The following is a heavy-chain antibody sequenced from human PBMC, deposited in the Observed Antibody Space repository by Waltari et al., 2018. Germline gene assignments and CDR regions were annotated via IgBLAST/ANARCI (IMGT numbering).Heavy chain of an antibody. CDR3: ARDSDYYDSSGYGNWFDP. D-gene: IGHD3-22*01. Sequence: QVQLVQSGAEVKKPGASVKVSCKTSGYPFPIYGLHWIRQAPGQGLEWMGWINAAHDTTKYSQKFYGRLTITRDASASTIYMELSSLRSEDTAMYYCARDSDYYDSSGYGNWFDPWGQGTLVTVSS. V-gene: IGHV1-3*01. CDR2: INAAHDTT. CDR1: GYPFPIYG. J-gene: IGHJ5*02.